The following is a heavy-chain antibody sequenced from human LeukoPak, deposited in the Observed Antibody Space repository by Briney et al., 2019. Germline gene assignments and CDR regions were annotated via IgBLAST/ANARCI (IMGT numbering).Heavy chain of an antibody. Sequence: GGSLRLSCAASGFTFSSYSMNWVRQAPGKGLEWVGRIKSKTDGGTTDYAAPVKGRFTISRDDSKNTLYLQMNSLKTEDTAVYYCTTDFSYYYDSSGYSVDYWGQGTLVTVSS. CDR2: IKSKTDGGTT. CDR3: TTDFSYYYDSSGYSVDY. V-gene: IGHV3-15*07. CDR1: GFTFSSYS. J-gene: IGHJ4*02. D-gene: IGHD3-22*01.